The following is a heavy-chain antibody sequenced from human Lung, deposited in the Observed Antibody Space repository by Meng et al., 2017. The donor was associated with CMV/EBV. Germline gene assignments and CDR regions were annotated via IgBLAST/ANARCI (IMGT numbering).Heavy chain of an antibody. J-gene: IGHJ4*02. CDR1: GFTFGGYW. D-gene: IGHD3-16*01. V-gene: IGHV3-74*01. CDR3: VRDLGGLGRDFDY. CDR2: IDGDGSST. Sequence: SXAASGFTFGGYWMHWVRQAPGKRPVWVSRIDGDGSSTSYADSVKGRFTISRDNAKNTLSLQMNSLGAEDTAIYYCVRDLGGLGRDFDYWGQGTXVTVSS.